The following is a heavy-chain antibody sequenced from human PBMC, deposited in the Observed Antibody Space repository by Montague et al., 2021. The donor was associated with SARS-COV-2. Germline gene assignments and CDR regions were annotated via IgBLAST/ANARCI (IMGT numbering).Heavy chain of an antibody. CDR1: GFTYSSHG. CDR2: IIGGGAMT. J-gene: IGHJ4*02. V-gene: IGHV3-23*01. Sequence: SLRLSCAASGFTYSSHGMFWVRQTPGKGLEWVSAIIGGGAMTYYXDSVKGRFTISRDNAKNTLYLQMNTLRAEDTAVYFCAKKTIAVPGSPHFDSWGQGTLVTVSS. CDR3: AKKTIAVPGSPHFDS. D-gene: IGHD6-19*01.